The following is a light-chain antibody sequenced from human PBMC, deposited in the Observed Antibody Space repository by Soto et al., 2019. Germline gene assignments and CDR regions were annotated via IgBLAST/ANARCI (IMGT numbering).Light chain of an antibody. J-gene: IGLJ2*01. CDR3: SSFTSSSTLV. Sequence: QSVLTQPASVSGSPGQSITISCTGTSSDVGGFGYVSWYQHHPGEAPKLMIYDVSNRPSGISNRFSGSKSGNTASLTISGLQAEDEADYYCSSFTSSSTLVFGGGTKLTVL. V-gene: IGLV2-14*03. CDR1: SSDVGGFGY. CDR2: DVS.